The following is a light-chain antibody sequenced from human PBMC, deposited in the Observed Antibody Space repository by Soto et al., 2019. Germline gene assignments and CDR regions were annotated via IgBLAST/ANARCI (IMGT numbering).Light chain of an antibody. CDR1: QSISSNY. V-gene: IGKV3-20*01. CDR2: GAS. J-gene: IGKJ3*01. Sequence: EIVLTQSPGTLSLSPGERATLSCRASQSISSNYLAWYQQRPGQAPRLLIFGASYGATGIPDRFSGSGSGTDFTLTISRLEPVDFAVYYCQQYSSSPPEFTFGPGTRVESK. CDR3: QQYSSSPPEFT.